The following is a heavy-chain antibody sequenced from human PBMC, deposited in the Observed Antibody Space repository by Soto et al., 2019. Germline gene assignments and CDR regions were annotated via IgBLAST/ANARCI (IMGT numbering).Heavy chain of an antibody. V-gene: IGHV3-7*01. CDR1: GFTFSNYW. Sequence: EVQLVESGGGLVQPWGSLRLSCAASGFTFSNYWMSWVRQAPGKGLEWVANIKQDGSQNYYVDAVKGRFTTSRDNTKNAFYLQRNSLRAEDTAVYYCAREHINGWKFDYWGRGTLVTVSS. J-gene: IGHJ4*02. CDR2: IKQDGSQN. CDR3: AREHINGWKFDY. D-gene: IGHD6-19*01.